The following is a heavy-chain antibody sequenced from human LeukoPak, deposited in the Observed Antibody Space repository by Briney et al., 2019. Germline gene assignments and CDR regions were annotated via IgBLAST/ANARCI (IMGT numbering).Heavy chain of an antibody. CDR3: ARGEGSGSFRFDP. J-gene: IGHJ5*02. V-gene: IGHV3-21*01. CDR1: GFTFSSYS. D-gene: IGHD3-10*01. CDR2: ISSSSSYI. Sequence: GGSLRLSCAASGFTFSSYSMNWVRQAPGKGLEWVSSISSSSSYIYYADSVKGRFTISRDNAKNSLYLQMNSLRAEDTAVYYCARGEGSGSFRFDPWGQGTMVTVCS.